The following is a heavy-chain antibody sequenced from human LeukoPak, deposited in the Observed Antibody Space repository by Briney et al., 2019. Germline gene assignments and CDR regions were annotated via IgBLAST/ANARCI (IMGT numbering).Heavy chain of an antibody. CDR3: ARSRDYYDSSGYYYFDY. V-gene: IGHV1-18*01. CDR1: GYTFTSYG. CDR2: ISAYNGNT. D-gene: IGHD3-22*01. Sequence: GASVKVSCKASGYTFTSYGISWVRQAPGQGLEWMGWISAYNGNTNYAQKLQGRVTMTTDTSTSTAYKELRSLRSDDTAVYYCARSRDYYDSSGYYYFDYWGQGTLVTVSS. J-gene: IGHJ4*02.